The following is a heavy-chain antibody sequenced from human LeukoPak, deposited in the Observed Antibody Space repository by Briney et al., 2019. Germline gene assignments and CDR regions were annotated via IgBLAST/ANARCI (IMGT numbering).Heavy chain of an antibody. Sequence: GGSLRLSCAASGFTFSSYWMSWVRLAPGKGLEWVANIKQDGSDKYYVDSVKGRFTISRDNAKNSLYLQMNSLRAEDTAVYYCARDLGVVYALGFDYWGQGTLVTVSS. CDR3: ARDLGVVYALGFDY. V-gene: IGHV3-7*05. D-gene: IGHD2-8*02. CDR1: GFTFSSYW. J-gene: IGHJ4*02. CDR2: IKQDGSDK.